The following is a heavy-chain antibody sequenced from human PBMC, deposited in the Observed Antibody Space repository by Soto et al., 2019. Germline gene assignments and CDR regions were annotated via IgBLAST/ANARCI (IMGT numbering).Heavy chain of an antibody. D-gene: IGHD5-12*01. CDR3: ARVKWERDGYNRVGPIYWFDP. V-gene: IGHV4-59*01. CDR2: IYYSGST. Sequence: PSETLSLTCTVSGGSISSYYWSWIRQPPGKGLEWIGYIYYSGSTNYNPSLKSRVTISVDTSKNQFSLKLSSVTAADTAVYYCARVKWERDGYNRVGPIYWFDPWGQGTLVTVSS. CDR1: GGSISSYY. J-gene: IGHJ5*02.